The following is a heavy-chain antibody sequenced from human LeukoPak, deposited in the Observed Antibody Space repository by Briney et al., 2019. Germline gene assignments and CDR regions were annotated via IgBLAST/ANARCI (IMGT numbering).Heavy chain of an antibody. Sequence: GGSLRLSCAASGFTFSSYSMNWVRQAPGKGLEWVSYISGGSAAIYYADSVKGRFTISRDNAKNSLYLQMNSLRDEDTAVYYCAREDTSSAFPPDHWGQGTLVTVSS. J-gene: IGHJ5*02. D-gene: IGHD6-19*01. V-gene: IGHV3-48*02. CDR2: ISGGSAAI. CDR3: AREDTSSAFPPDH. CDR1: GFTFSSYS.